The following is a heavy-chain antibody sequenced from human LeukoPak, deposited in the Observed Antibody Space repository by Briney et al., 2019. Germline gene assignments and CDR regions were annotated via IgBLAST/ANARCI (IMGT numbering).Heavy chain of an antibody. Sequence: PSETLSLTCAVYGRSFSGYYWSWIRQPPGKGLEWLGEIKHSGSTNYNPSLKSRVTISVDTSKNQFSLKLSSVTAADTAVYYCASVPFMRYDFWSGYPVYMDVWGKGTTVTVSS. CDR3: ASVPFMRYDFWSGYPVYMDV. D-gene: IGHD3-3*01. CDR1: GRSFSGYY. J-gene: IGHJ6*03. V-gene: IGHV4-34*01. CDR2: IKHSGST.